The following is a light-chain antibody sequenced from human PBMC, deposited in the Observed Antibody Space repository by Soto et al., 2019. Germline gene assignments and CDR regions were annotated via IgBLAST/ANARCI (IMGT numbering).Light chain of an antibody. J-gene: IGLJ1*01. Sequence: QSVLTQPPSASGTPGQRVTISWSGSSSNIGSNYVYWYQQLPGTAPKLLIYRNNQRPSGVPDRFSGSKSGTSASLAISGLRSEDEADYYCAAWDDSLSGLYVFGTGTNLTVL. CDR2: RNN. CDR3: AAWDDSLSGLYV. CDR1: SSNIGSNY. V-gene: IGLV1-47*01.